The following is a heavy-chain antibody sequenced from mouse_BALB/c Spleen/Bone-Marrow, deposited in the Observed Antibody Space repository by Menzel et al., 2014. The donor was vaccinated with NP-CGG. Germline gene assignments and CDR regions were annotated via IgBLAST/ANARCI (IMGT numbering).Heavy chain of an antibody. CDR3: AREANWNFDY. CDR1: GYTFTSYY. Sequence: VQLQQSGPELVKPGASVRISCKAAGYTFTSYYIHWVKQRPGQGLQWIGWIYPGNVNTKYNEKFKGKATLTADKSSSTAYIQLSSLTSEDSAVYFCAREANWNFDYWGRGTTLTVSS. CDR2: IYPGNVNT. J-gene: IGHJ2*01. D-gene: IGHD4-1*01. V-gene: IGHV1S56*01.